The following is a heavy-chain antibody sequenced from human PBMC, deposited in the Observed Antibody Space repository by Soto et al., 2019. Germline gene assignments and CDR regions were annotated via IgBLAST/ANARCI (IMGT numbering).Heavy chain of an antibody. Sequence: GSLILSCAASGFTFSSYAMSWVRQAPGKGLEWVSAISGSGGSTYYADSVKGRFTISRDNSKNTLYLQMNSLRAEETAVYYCAKAYTIFGVVTLVDYWGQGTLVTVSS. CDR2: ISGSGGST. J-gene: IGHJ4*02. CDR1: GFTFSSYA. D-gene: IGHD3-3*01. CDR3: AKAYTIFGVVTLVDY. V-gene: IGHV3-23*01.